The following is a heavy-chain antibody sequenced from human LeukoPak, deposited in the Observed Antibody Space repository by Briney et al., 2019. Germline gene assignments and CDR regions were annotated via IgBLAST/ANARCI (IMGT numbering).Heavy chain of an antibody. Sequence: PSETLSLTCTVSGGSISSGDYYWSWIRQPPGKGLEWIGYIYYSGSTNYNPSLKSRVTISVDTSKNQFSLKLSSVTAADTAVYYCARVSSSSGWLEPYFDYWGQGTLVTVSS. J-gene: IGHJ4*02. D-gene: IGHD6-19*01. V-gene: IGHV4-61*08. CDR1: GGSISSGDYY. CDR2: IYYSGST. CDR3: ARVSSSSGWLEPYFDY.